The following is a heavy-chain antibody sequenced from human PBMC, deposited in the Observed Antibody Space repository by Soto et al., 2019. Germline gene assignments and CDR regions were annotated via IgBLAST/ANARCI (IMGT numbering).Heavy chain of an antibody. CDR2: ISGGGSTT. V-gene: IGHV3-23*01. J-gene: IGHJ1*01. CDR1: GFTFSSYA. CDR3: ARDQAAGGTISRYFQD. D-gene: IGHD6-13*01. Sequence: GGSLRLSCEASGFTFSSYAMSWVRQAPGKGLEWVSGISGGGSTTYYADYVKGRFTISRDNSKNTLYLQVNSLRAEDTAVYYCARDQAAGGTISRYFQDWGQGTLVTVSS.